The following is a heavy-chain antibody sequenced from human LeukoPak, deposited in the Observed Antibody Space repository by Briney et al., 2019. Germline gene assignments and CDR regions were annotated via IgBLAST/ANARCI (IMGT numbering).Heavy chain of an antibody. CDR3: GKTTVGYSSGQKPAWPVDY. CDR2: IFGSGGSP. Sequence: GGSLRLSCEASGFTFGSHATYWVRQAPGKGLEWVAGIFGSGGSPHYADSVKGRFTISRDNSRNTVYLQINSLRAGDTAVYYCGKTTVGYSSGQKPAWPVDYWGQGTLVTASS. CDR1: GFTFGSHA. D-gene: IGHD5-18*01. V-gene: IGHV3-23*01. J-gene: IGHJ4*02.